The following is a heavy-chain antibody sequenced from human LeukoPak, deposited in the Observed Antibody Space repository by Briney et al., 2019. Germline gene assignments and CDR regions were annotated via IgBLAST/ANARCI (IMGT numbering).Heavy chain of an antibody. J-gene: IGHJ5*02. CDR3: ARPYYYDSRIDP. CDR2: MYYSGST. Sequence: SETLSLTCAVSGGSISSGDYYWGWIRQPPGKGLEWIAYMYYSGSTYYNPSLKSRVTMSADTSKNQLSLKLSSVTAADTAVYYCARPYYYDSRIDPWGQGILVTVSS. CDR1: GGSISSGDYY. V-gene: IGHV4-30-4*01. D-gene: IGHD3-22*01.